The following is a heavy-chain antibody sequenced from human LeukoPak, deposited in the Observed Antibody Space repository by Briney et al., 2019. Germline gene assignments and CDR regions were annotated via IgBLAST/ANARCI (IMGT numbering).Heavy chain of an antibody. CDR3: ARDSVSSAAGTQFFDY. J-gene: IGHJ4*02. V-gene: IGHV1-8*02. CDR1: GGTFSSYA. D-gene: IGHD6-13*01. CDR2: MNPNSGNT. Sequence: ASVKVSCKASGGTFSSYAISWVRQAPGQGLEWMGWMNPNSGNTGYAQKFQGRVTMTRDTSTSTVYMELSSLRSEDTAVYYCARDSVSSAAGTQFFDYWGQGTLVTVSS.